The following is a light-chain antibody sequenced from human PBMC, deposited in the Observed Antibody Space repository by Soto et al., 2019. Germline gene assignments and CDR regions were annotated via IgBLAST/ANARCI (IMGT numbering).Light chain of an antibody. CDR1: SSNIGAGYD. CDR2: ANT. CDR3: QSYDSSLSVYV. V-gene: IGLV1-40*01. Sequence: QPVLTQPPSVSGAPGQRVTISCTGSSSNIGAGYDVHWYQQLPGTAPKLLIYANTNRPSGVPDRFSASKSGTSASLAITGLQADDEADYFCQSYDSSLSVYVFGAGTKLTVL. J-gene: IGLJ1*01.